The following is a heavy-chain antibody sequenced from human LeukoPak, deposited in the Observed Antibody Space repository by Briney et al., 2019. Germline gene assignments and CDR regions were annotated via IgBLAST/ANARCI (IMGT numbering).Heavy chain of an antibody. V-gene: IGHV4-59*01. CDR1: GGSISSYY. CDR2: IYYSGSA. D-gene: IGHD3-3*01. J-gene: IGHJ3*02. CDR3: ARAGITIFGVVIMPDAFDI. Sequence: SETLSLTCTVSGGSISSYYWSWIRQPPGKGLEWIGYIYYSGSANYNPSLKNRVTISVDTSKNQFSLKLSSVTAADTAVYYCARAGITIFGVVIMPDAFDIWGQGTMVTVSS.